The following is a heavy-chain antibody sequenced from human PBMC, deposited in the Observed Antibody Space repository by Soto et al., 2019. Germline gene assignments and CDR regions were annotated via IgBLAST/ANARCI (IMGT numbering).Heavy chain of an antibody. J-gene: IGHJ3*02. Sequence: ASVKVSCKASGGTFSSYAISWVRQAPGQGLEWMGGIIPIFGTANYAQKFQGRVTITADESTSTAYMELSSLRSEDTAVYYCARSIRPYDAFDIWGQGTMVTVSS. CDR3: ARSIRPYDAFDI. CDR2: IIPIFGTA. V-gene: IGHV1-69*13. D-gene: IGHD6-6*01. CDR1: GGTFSSYA.